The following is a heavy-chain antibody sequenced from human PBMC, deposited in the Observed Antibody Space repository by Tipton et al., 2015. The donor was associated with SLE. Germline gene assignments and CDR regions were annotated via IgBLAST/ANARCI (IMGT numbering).Heavy chain of an antibody. J-gene: IGHJ4*02. CDR2: ISASAEII. CDR3: AREYCSGTTCYSGGY. D-gene: IGHD2-15*01. Sequence: SLRLSCTASGFTFSDYYMTWIRQAPGTGLEWVSYISASAEIIYYADSVMGRFTVSRDNAKGSLYLQMNSLRAEDTAVYYCAREYCSGTTCYSGGYWGQGSLVTVSS. CDR1: GFTFSDYY. V-gene: IGHV3-11*04.